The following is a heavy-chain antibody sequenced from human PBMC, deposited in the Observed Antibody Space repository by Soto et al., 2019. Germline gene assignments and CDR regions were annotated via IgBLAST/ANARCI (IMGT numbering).Heavy chain of an antibody. V-gene: IGHV1-8*01. D-gene: IGHD5-18*01. CDR2: MNTNSGNT. J-gene: IGHJ6*02. CDR3: AREYRCMDV. CDR1: GYTFTSYD. Sequence: QVQLEQSGAEVKKPGASVKVSCKASGYTFTSYDINWVRQATGQGLEWMGWMNTNSGNTGYALKFQGRVTMTRNTSISTAYMELSSLRSEDTAGYYCAREYRCMDVWGQGPTVTVSS.